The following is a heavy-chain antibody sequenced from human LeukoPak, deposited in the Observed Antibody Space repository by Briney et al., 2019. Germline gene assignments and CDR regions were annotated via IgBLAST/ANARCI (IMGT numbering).Heavy chain of an antibody. J-gene: IGHJ4*02. CDR3: ARVRIEARNYFDY. D-gene: IGHD6-6*01. V-gene: IGHV1-69*05. CDR1: GGTFSSYA. Sequence: SVKVSCKASGGTFSSYAISWVRQAPGQGLEWMGGTIPIFGTANYAQKFQGRVTITTDESTSTAYMELSSLRSEDTAVYYCARVRIEARNYFDYWGQGTLVTVSS. CDR2: TIPIFGTA.